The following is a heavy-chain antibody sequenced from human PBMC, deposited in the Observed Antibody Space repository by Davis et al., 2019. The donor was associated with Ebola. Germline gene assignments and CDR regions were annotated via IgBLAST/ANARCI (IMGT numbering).Heavy chain of an antibody. Sequence: GESLKISCAASGFTFSSYSMNWVRQAPGKGLEWVSYISSSSSTIYYADSVKGRFTISRDNSKDTLYLQMNSLRADDTAVYYCAKAGYYFDSSGYFDYWGQGTLVTVSS. CDR3: AKAGYYFDSSGYFDY. J-gene: IGHJ4*02. CDR2: ISSSSSTI. CDR1: GFTFSSYS. V-gene: IGHV3-48*01. D-gene: IGHD3-22*01.